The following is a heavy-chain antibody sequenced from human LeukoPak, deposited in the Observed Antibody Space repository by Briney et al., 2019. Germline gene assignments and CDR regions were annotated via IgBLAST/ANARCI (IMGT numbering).Heavy chain of an antibody. D-gene: IGHD3-10*01. CDR3: ARPLYYYGSGDEVWFDP. J-gene: IGHJ5*02. CDR1: GGSISSSSYY. Sequence: SETLSLTCTVSGGSISSSSYYWGWIRQPPGKGLEWIGSIYYSGSTYYNPSLKSRVTISVDTSKNQFSLKLSSVTAADTAVHYCARPLYYYGSGDEVWFDPWGQGTLVTVSS. V-gene: IGHV4-39*01. CDR2: IYYSGST.